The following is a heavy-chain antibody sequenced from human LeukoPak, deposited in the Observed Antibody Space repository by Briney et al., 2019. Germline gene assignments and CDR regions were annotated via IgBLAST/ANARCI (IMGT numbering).Heavy chain of an antibody. Sequence: SVKVSCKASGGTFSSYAISWVRQAPGQGLEWMGGIIPIFGTANYAQKFQGRVTITTDESTSTAYMELSSLRSEDTAVYYCARSELGGYVVPAANGVDYYYMDVWGKGTTVTVSS. D-gene: IGHD2-2*01. CDR2: IIPIFGTA. V-gene: IGHV1-69*05. CDR1: GGTFSSYA. CDR3: ARSELGGYVVPAANGVDYYYMDV. J-gene: IGHJ6*03.